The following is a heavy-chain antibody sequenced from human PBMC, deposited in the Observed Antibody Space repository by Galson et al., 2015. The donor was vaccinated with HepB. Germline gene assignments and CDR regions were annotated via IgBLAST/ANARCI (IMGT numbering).Heavy chain of an antibody. J-gene: IGHJ4*02. CDR3: ARSVIAPAGKFDY. CDR1: GYSFSSYW. V-gene: IGHV5-51*01. D-gene: IGHD5/OR15-5a*01. CDR2: MFPGDFDT. Sequence: QSGAEVKKPGESLKISCKGSGYSFSSYWIGWVRQMPGKGLEWMGIMFPGDFDTRYSPSFQGQVTISVDKSIDTAYLQWSSLKASDTAMYYCARSVIAPAGKFDYWGQGTLVTVSS.